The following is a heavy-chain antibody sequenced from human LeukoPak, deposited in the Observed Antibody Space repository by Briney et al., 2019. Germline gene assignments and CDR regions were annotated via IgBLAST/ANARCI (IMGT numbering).Heavy chain of an antibody. J-gene: IGHJ3*02. CDR3: ARDIVDTAMVTSAFDI. Sequence: ASEKVSCKASGYTFTSYGISWVRQAPGQGLEWMGWISAYNGNTNYAQKLQGRVTMTTDTSTSTAYMELRSLRSDDTAVYYCARDIVDTAMVTSAFDIWGQGTMVTVSS. V-gene: IGHV1-18*01. D-gene: IGHD5-18*01. CDR2: ISAYNGNT. CDR1: GYTFTSYG.